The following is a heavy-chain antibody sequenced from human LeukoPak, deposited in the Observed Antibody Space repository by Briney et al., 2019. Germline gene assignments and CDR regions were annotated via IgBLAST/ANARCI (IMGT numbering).Heavy chain of an antibody. CDR1: GYSISSGYY. Sequence: SETLSLTCAVSGYSISSGYYWGWIRQPPGKGLEWIGSIYHSGSTYYNPSLKSRVTRSVDTSKNQFSLKLSSVTAADTAVYYCARDRVTMVRGVSYYYGMDVWGKGTTVTVSS. D-gene: IGHD3-10*01. CDR3: ARDRVTMVRGVSYYYGMDV. CDR2: IYHSGST. J-gene: IGHJ6*04. V-gene: IGHV4-38-2*02.